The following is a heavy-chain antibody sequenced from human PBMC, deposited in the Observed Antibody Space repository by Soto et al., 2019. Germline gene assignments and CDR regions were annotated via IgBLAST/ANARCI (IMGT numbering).Heavy chain of an antibody. D-gene: IGHD2-2*01. CDR1: GFVFEVYW. Sequence: GGSLRLSCVASGFVFEVYWMHWVRQVPGKGLEWVSRISDDGARIDYADSVRGRFTISRDNAKNALYLQMNALRGEDTAVYFCTRGPRPSSIGTGAVWGRGVLVTVSS. CDR3: TRGPRPSSIGTGAV. CDR2: ISDDGARI. V-gene: IGHV3-74*01. J-gene: IGHJ4*02.